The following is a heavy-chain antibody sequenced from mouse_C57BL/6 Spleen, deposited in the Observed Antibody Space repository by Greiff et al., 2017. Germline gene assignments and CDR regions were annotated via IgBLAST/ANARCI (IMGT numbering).Heavy chain of an antibody. CDR1: GYTFTDYE. CDR2: IDPETGGT. Sequence: QVHVKQSGAELVRPGASVTLSCKASGYTFTDYEMHWVKQTPVHGLEWIGAIDPETGGTAYNQKFKGKAILTADKSSRTAYMELRSLTSEDSAFYYCTRTGDGGFAYWGQGTLVTVSA. V-gene: IGHV1-15*01. CDR3: TRTGDGGFAY. D-gene: IGHD3-3*01. J-gene: IGHJ3*01.